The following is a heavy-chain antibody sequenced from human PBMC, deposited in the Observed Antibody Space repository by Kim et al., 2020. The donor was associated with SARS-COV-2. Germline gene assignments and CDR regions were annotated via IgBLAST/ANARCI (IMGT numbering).Heavy chain of an antibody. D-gene: IGHD6-19*01. Sequence: GGSLRLSCAASGFTFGDYAMHWVRQAPGKGLEWVSGISWDSGSIGYADSVKGRFTISRDNAKNSLYLQMNSLRAEYTALYYCAKDMDVIAVAGGYYYYYGIDVWGQGTTFTVSS. CDR1: GFTFGDYA. V-gene: IGHV3-9*01. CDR2: ISWDSGSI. CDR3: AKDMDVIAVAGGYYYYYGIDV. J-gene: IGHJ6*02.